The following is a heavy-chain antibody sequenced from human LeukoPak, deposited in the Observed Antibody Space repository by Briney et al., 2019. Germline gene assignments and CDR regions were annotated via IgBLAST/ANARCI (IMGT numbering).Heavy chain of an antibody. V-gene: IGHV3-23*01. CDR3: ARDLPTYCSSTSCYVGSSGWFDP. Sequence: PGGSLRLSCAASGFTFSSYAMSWVRQAPGKGLEWVSAISGSGGSTYYADSVKGRFTISRDNSKNTLYLQMNSLRAEDTAVYYCARDLPTYCSSTSCYVGSSGWFDPWGQGTLVTVSS. CDR1: GFTFSSYA. D-gene: IGHD2-2*01. CDR2: ISGSGGST. J-gene: IGHJ5*02.